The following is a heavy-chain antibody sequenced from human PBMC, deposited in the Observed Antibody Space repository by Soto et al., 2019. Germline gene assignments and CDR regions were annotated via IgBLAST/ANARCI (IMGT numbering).Heavy chain of an antibody. Sequence: SVKVSCKASGCTSSSYAISWVRQAPGQGLEWMGGIIPIFGTANYAQKFQGRVTITADESTSTAYMELSSLRSEDTAVYYCARGSPGIVGASGAFDIWGQGTIVNVSS. CDR3: ARGSPGIVGASGAFDI. CDR1: GCTSSSYA. J-gene: IGHJ3*02. V-gene: IGHV1-69*13. D-gene: IGHD1-26*01. CDR2: IIPIFGTA.